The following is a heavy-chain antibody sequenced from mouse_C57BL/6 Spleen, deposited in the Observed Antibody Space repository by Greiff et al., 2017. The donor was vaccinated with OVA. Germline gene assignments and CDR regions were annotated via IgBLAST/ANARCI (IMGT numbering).Heavy chain of an antibody. V-gene: IGHV3-6*01. J-gene: IGHJ3*01. CDR3: AREPYYGSSYGFAY. Sequence: EVKLVESGPGLVKPSQSLSLTCSVTGYSITSGYYWNWIRQFPGNKLEWMGYISYDGSNNYNPSLKNRISITRDTSKNQFFLKLNSVTTEDTATYYCAREPYYGSSYGFAYWGQGTLVTVSA. CDR1: GYSITSGYY. CDR2: ISYDGSN. D-gene: IGHD1-1*01.